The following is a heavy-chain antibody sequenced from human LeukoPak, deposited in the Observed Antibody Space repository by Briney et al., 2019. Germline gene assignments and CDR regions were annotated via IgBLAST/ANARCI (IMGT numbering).Heavy chain of an antibody. V-gene: IGHV4-4*07. CDR2: IYSSGST. Sequence: SETLSLTCTVSGGSISSYYWSWIRQPAGKGLEWIGRIYSSGSTKYTPSLKSRVSMSVDTSKNQFSLKVSSVTAADTAVYYCARAVSDQYYMDVWGKGTTVTVSS. D-gene: IGHD2-2*01. CDR3: ARAVSDQYYMDV. J-gene: IGHJ6*03. CDR1: GGSISSYY.